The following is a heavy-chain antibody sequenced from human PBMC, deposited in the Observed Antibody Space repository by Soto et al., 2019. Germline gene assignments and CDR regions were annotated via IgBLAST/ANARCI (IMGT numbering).Heavy chain of an antibody. CDR2: ISYDGSNK. D-gene: IGHD5-18*01. CDR1: GFTFSSYG. J-gene: IGHJ4*02. CDR3: AKDSHLYGYQCPADY. Sequence: RRLSCAASGFTFSSYGMHWVRQAPGKGLEWVAVISYDGSNKYYADSVKGRFTISRDNSKNTLYLQMNSLRAEDTAVYYCAKDSHLYGYQCPADYWGQGTLVTVSS. V-gene: IGHV3-30*18.